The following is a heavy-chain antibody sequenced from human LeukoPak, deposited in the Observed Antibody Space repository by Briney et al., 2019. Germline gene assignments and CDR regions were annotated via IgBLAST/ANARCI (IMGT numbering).Heavy chain of an antibody. J-gene: IGHJ4*02. CDR3: TRGGSYPFDY. Sequence: GGSLRLSCAASGXTFSTSWMHWVRQAPGKGLVWVSRINSDGSTTNYADSVKGRFTISRDNAKNALYLQMNSLRAEDTAVYYCTRGGSYPFDYWGQGTLVTVSS. D-gene: IGHD1-26*01. CDR1: GXTFSTSW. CDR2: INSDGSTT. V-gene: IGHV3-74*01.